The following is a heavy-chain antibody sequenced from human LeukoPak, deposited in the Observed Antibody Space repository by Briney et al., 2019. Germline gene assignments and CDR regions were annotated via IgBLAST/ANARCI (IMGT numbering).Heavy chain of an antibody. CDR2: IYYSGST. J-gene: IGHJ4*02. CDR1: GGSISSSSYY. V-gene: IGHV4-39*01. D-gene: IGHD3-22*01. CDR3: ARYRRGYYDSSGYFHDNEGYYFDY. Sequence: SETLSLTCTVSGGSISSSSYYWGWIRQPPGKGLEWIGSIYYSGSTYYNPSLKSRVTIYVDTSKNQFSLKLSSVTAADTAVYYCARYRRGYYDSSGYFHDNEGYYFDYWGQGTLVTVSS.